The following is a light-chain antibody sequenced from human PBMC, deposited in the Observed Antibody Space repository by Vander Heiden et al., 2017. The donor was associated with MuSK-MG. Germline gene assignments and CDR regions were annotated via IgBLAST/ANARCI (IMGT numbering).Light chain of an antibody. CDR3: YSYAASGV. CDR2: EVS. J-gene: IGLJ3*02. Sequence: QSALTQPASVSGSPGQSITISCTGTSSDVGSYNLVSWYQQHPGKAPKLMIYEVSKRPSGVSNRFSGSKSGNTASLTISGRQAEDEADYYYYSYAASGVCGGGTKL. V-gene: IGLV2-23*02. CDR1: SSDVGSYNL.